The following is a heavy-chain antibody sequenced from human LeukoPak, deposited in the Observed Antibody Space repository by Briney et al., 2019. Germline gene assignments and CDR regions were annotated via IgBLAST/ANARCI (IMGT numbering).Heavy chain of an antibody. D-gene: IGHD2-21*02. J-gene: IGHJ4*02. Sequence: PGRSLRLSCAASGFTFSSYGMHWVRQAPGKGLEWVAVIRYDGSNKYYADSVKGRFTISRDNSKNTLYLQMNSLRAEDTAVYYCAKDHRAYCGGDCVDFDYWGQGTLVTVSS. CDR2: IRYDGSNK. CDR1: GFTFSSYG. CDR3: AKDHRAYCGGDCVDFDY. V-gene: IGHV3-30*02.